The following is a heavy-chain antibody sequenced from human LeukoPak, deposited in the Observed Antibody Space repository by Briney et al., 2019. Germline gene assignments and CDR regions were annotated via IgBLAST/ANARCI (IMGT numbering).Heavy chain of an antibody. CDR3: ARDAARAAGLFDY. V-gene: IGHV1-2*02. CDR2: INPNSGGT. J-gene: IGHJ4*02. Sequence: ASVKVSCKASGYTFTGYYMHWVRQAPGQGLEWMGWINPNSGGTNYAQKFQGRVTMTRYTSISTAYMELSRLRSDDTAVYYRARDAARAAGLFDYWGQGTLVTVSS. D-gene: IGHD6-13*01. CDR1: GYTFTGYY.